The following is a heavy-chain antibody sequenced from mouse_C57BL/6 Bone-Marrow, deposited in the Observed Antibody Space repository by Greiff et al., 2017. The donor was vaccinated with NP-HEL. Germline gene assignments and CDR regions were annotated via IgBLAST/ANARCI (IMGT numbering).Heavy chain of an antibody. CDR2: ISDGGSYT. J-gene: IGHJ3*01. CDR1: GFTFSSYA. Sequence: EVKVVESGGGLVKPGGSLKLSCAASGFTFSSYAMSWVRQTPEKRLEWVATISDGGSYTYYPDNVKGRFTISRDNAKNNLYLQMSHLKSEDTAMYYCAREGRGNYEFAYWGQGTLVTVSA. CDR3: AREGRGNYEFAY. D-gene: IGHD2-1*01. V-gene: IGHV5-4*01.